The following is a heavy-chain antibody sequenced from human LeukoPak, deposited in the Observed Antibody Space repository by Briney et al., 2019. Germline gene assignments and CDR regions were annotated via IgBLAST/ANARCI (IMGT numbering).Heavy chain of an antibody. J-gene: IGHJ5*02. V-gene: IGHV4-4*07. CDR2: IYTSGST. CDR3: AGFRYYYGSGSFEAPNWFDP. Sequence: PSETLSLTCTVSGGSISSYYWSWIRQPAGKGLEWIGRIYTSGSTNYNPSLKSRVTMSVDTSKNQFSLKLGSVTAADTAVYYCAGFRYYYGSGSFEAPNWFDPWGQGTLVTVSS. D-gene: IGHD3-10*01. CDR1: GGSISSYY.